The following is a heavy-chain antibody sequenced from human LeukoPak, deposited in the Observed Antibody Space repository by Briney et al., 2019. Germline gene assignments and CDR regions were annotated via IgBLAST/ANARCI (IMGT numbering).Heavy chain of an antibody. J-gene: IGHJ4*02. CDR3: VREAGATRFFDY. CDR1: GGSISGYY. Sequence: SETLSLTCSVSGGSISGYYWSWIRQPAGKGLEWIGRINTSGSTNYNPSHKSRVTMSVDTSKNQFSLELSSVTAADTAVYYCVREAGATRFFDYWGQGTLVTVSS. D-gene: IGHD1-26*01. CDR2: INTSGST. V-gene: IGHV4-4*07.